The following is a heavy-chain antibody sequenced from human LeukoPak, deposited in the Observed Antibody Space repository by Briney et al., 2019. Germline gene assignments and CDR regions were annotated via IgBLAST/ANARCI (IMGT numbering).Heavy chain of an antibody. Sequence: GASVKVSCKASGYTFTSYAMHWVRQAPGQRLEWMGWINAGNGNTKYSQKFQGRVTITRDTSTSTAYMELRSLRSDDTAVYYCAREGSRGSYEGAFDYWGQGTLVTVSS. CDR2: INAGNGNT. CDR3: AREGSRGSYEGAFDY. D-gene: IGHD1-26*01. CDR1: GYTFTSYA. J-gene: IGHJ4*02. V-gene: IGHV1-3*01.